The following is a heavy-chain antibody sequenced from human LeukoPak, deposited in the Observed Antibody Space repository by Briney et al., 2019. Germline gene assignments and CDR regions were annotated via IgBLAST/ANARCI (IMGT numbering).Heavy chain of an antibody. Sequence: PETHSLTCAVYGGSFSGYYWSWIRQPPGKGLEWIGEINHSRSTNYNPSLKSRVTISVDTSKNQFSLKLSSVTAADTDVYYCACYSNIAVVDELPAAIGGIWFDPWGQGTLVTVSS. V-gene: IGHV4-34*01. CDR1: GGSFSGYY. D-gene: IGHD2-2*02. J-gene: IGHJ5*02. CDR2: INHSRST. CDR3: ACYSNIAVVDELPAAIGGIWFDP.